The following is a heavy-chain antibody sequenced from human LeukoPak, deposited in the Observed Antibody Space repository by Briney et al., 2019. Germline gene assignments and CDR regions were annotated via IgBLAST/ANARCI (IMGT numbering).Heavy chain of an antibody. D-gene: IGHD7-27*01. CDR3: ATNWGLQIYYYYYYGMDV. Sequence: PGGSLRLSCAASGFTFSDYYMSWIRQAPGKGLEWVSYISSSGSTIYYADSVKGRFTISRDNAKNSLYLQMNSLRAEDTAVYYCATNWGLQIYYYYYYGMDVWGQGTTVTVSS. CDR1: GFTFSDYY. V-gene: IGHV3-11*01. J-gene: IGHJ6*02. CDR2: ISSSGSTI.